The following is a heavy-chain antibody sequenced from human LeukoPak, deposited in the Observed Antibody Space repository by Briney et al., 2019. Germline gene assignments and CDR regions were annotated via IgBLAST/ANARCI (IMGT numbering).Heavy chain of an antibody. J-gene: IGHJ6*02. CDR1: GGSFSGYY. CDR3: ARGQGYSSSWYVYYYYDMDV. CDR2: INHSGST. Sequence: PSETLSLTCAVYGGSFSGYYWSWIRQPPGKGLEWIGEINHSGSTNYNPSLKSRVTISVDTSKNQFSLKLSSVTAADTAVYYCARGQGYSSSWYVYYYYDMDVWGQGTTVTVSS. V-gene: IGHV4-34*01. D-gene: IGHD6-13*01.